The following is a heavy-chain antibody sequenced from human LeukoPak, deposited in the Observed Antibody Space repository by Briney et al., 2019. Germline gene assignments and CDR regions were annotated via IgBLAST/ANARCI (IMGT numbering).Heavy chain of an antibody. V-gene: IGHV4-39*07. Sequence: SETLSLTCTVSGGSIRSSTYYWGWIRQPPGKGLEWIGSFYYSGSTYYNSSLKSRVTISVDTSKNQFSLKLNFVTAADTAVYYCARVSYQEGVDYWGQGTLVTVSS. CDR3: ARVSYQEGVDY. CDR1: GGSIRSSTYY. D-gene: IGHD2-2*01. J-gene: IGHJ4*02. CDR2: FYYSGST.